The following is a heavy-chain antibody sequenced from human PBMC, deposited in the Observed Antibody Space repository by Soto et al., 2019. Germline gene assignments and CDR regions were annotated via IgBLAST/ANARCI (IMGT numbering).Heavy chain of an antibody. Sequence: SETLSLTCTVSGGPISSYYWSWIRQPPGKGLEWIGYIYYSGSTSYNPSLKSRVTISVDTSKNQFSLKLSSVTAADTAVYYCARRAYDILTGYYYFDYWGQGTRVTVSS. J-gene: IGHJ4*02. V-gene: IGHV4-59*08. CDR3: ARRAYDILTGYYYFDY. D-gene: IGHD3-9*01. CDR1: GGPISSYY. CDR2: IYYSGST.